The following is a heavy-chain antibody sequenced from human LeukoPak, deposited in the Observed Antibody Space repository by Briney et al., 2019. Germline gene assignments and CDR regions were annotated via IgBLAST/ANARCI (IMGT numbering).Heavy chain of an antibody. J-gene: IGHJ6*03. Sequence: PGGSLRLSCAASGFTFSSYEMNWVRQAPGKGLEWVSYISSSGSTIYYADSVKGRFTISRDNAKNSLYLQTNSLRAEDTAVYYCARDARLGEVKYYMDAWGKGTTVTVSS. D-gene: IGHD3-16*01. CDR2: ISSSGSTI. CDR3: ARDARLGEVKYYMDA. CDR1: GFTFSSYE. V-gene: IGHV3-48*03.